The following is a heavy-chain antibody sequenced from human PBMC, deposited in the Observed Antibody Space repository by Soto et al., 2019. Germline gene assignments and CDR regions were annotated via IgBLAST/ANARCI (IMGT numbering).Heavy chain of an antibody. CDR1: GGSFSGYY. Sequence: QVQLQQWGAGLLKPSETLSLTCAVYGGSFSGYYWSWIRQPPGKGLEWIGEINHSGSTNYNPSLKSRVTISVDTSKNQFSLKLSSVTAADTAVYYCARGTVGVYGAFDIWCQGTMVTVSS. D-gene: IGHD1-26*01. CDR3: ARGTVGVYGAFDI. J-gene: IGHJ3*02. V-gene: IGHV4-34*01. CDR2: INHSGST.